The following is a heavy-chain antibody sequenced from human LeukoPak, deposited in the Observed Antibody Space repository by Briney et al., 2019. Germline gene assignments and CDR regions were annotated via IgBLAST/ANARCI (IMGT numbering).Heavy chain of an antibody. Sequence: GSSVKVSCKASGGTFSSYAISWVRQAPGQGLEWMGIINPSGGSTSYAQKFQGRVTMTRDTSTSTVYMELSSLRSEDTAVYYCARDGTVTDAFDIWGQGTMVTVSS. D-gene: IGHD4-11*01. CDR3: ARDGTVTDAFDI. CDR2: INPSGGST. CDR1: GGTFSSYA. V-gene: IGHV1-46*01. J-gene: IGHJ3*02.